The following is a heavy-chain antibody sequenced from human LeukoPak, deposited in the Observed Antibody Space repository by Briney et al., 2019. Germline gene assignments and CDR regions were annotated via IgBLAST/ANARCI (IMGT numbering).Heavy chain of an antibody. CDR1: GFTVSSNY. Sequence: GGSLRLSCAASGFTVSSNYMSWVRQAPGKGLEWVSVIYSGGSTYYSDSVKGRFTISRDNSKNRMYLQMNSLRAEDTAVYYCARDYGDYYDSSGFDYWGQGTLVTVSS. CDR2: IYSGGST. D-gene: IGHD3-22*01. J-gene: IGHJ4*02. CDR3: ARDYGDYYDSSGFDY. V-gene: IGHV3-53*01.